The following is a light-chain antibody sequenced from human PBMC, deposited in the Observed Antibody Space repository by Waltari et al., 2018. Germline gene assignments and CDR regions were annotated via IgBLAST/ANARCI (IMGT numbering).Light chain of an antibody. CDR1: QSVTPD. J-gene: IGKJ4*01. CDR2: DVS. V-gene: IGKV3-11*01. Sequence: EIVLTPSSATLSLSPGDRAAPSCRASQSVTPDLAWYQQKPGQAPRLLIYDVSNRATGVPARFSGSGSGTDFTLTISSLDPEDFAVYYCQQRDSWPRTFGGGTKVEFK. CDR3: QQRDSWPRT.